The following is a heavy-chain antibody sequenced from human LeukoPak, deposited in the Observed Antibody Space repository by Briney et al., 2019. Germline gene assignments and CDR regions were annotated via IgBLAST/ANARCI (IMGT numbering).Heavy chain of an antibody. D-gene: IGHD2-21*01. J-gene: IGHJ3*02. CDR2: INPNSGGT. CDR3: ARASDYCGGDCYSLPAFDI. CDR1: GYTFTGYY. Sequence: ASVKVSCKASGYTFTGYYMHWVRQAPGQGLEWMGWINPNSGGTNYAQKFQGRVTMTRDTSISTAYMELSRLGSDDTAVYYCARASDYCGGDCYSLPAFDIWGQGTMVTVSS. V-gene: IGHV1-2*02.